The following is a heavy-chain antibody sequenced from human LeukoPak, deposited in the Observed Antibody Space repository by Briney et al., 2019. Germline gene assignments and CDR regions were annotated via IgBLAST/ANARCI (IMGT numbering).Heavy chain of an antibody. D-gene: IGHD3-3*01. CDR3: ARAGNYDFWSGYYGYYYYMDV. CDR1: GGSISSYY. CDR2: IYTSGST. V-gene: IGHV4-4*07. Sequence: SETLSLTCTVSGGSISSYYWSWIRQPAGKGLEWIGRIYTSGSTNYNPSLKSRVTMSVDTSKNQFSLKLGSVTAADTAVYYCARAGNYDFWSGYYGYYYYMDVWGKGTTVTVSS. J-gene: IGHJ6*03.